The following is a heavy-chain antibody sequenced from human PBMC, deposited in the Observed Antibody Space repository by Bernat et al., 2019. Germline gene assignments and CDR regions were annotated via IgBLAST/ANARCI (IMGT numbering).Heavy chain of an antibody. D-gene: IGHD3-10*01. Sequence: QVQLQQWGAGLLKPSETLSLTCAVYGGSFSGYYWSWIRQPPGKGLEWIGEINHSGSTNYNPSLKSRVTISVDTSKNQFSLKLSSVTAADTAVYYCARAQGSSGPDYWGLGTLVTVSS. CDR3: ARAQGSSGPDY. CDR1: GGSFSGYY. V-gene: IGHV4-34*01. CDR2: INHSGST. J-gene: IGHJ4*02.